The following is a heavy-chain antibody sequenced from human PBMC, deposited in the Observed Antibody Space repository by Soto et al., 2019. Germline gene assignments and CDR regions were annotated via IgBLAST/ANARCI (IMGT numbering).Heavy chain of an antibody. Sequence: ASVKVSCKASGGTFSSYAISWVRQAPGQGLEWMGGIIPIFGTPKYAQKFQGRVTIIADESTTTAYMELTSLRSEDTAVYYCATPSHYDNGGYYLPFVYWGQGTLVTVSS. CDR1: GGTFSSYA. J-gene: IGHJ4*02. CDR2: IIPIFGTP. D-gene: IGHD3-22*01. CDR3: ATPSHYDNGGYYLPFVY. V-gene: IGHV1-69*13.